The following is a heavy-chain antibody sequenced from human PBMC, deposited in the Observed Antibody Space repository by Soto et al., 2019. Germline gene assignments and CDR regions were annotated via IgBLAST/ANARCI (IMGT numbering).Heavy chain of an antibody. V-gene: IGHV3-23*01. J-gene: IGHJ4*02. CDR2: ITDTGGDT. CDR3: AGGSTDSYPGSRIFDF. CDR1: GITFGGRA. D-gene: IGHD3-10*01. Sequence: PGGSLRLSCVASGITFGGRAMSWVRQAPGEGLEWVSTITDTGGDTKYADSVRGRFTMSRDNSKKTLYLQMNSLRVEDSALYYCAGGSTDSYPGSRIFDFWGRGTLVTVSS.